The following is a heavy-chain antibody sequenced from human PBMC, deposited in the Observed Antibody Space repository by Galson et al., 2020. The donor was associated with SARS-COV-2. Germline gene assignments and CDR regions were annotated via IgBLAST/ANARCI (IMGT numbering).Heavy chain of an antibody. J-gene: IGHJ5*02. D-gene: IGHD3-9*01. V-gene: IGHV4-30-4*01. Sequence: SETLSLTCSVSGGTISSGAYYRSWLRPPPGKDLEWIGYIYYSGSSQYNPSLNRRITISVDTSKNQFYQKLSSVTAADTAVYYCARGGGIIRYFDLSPPTWLDPWGQGTLVTVSS. CDR2: IYYSGSS. CDR3: ARGGGIIRYFDLSPPTWLDP. CDR1: GGTISSGAYY.